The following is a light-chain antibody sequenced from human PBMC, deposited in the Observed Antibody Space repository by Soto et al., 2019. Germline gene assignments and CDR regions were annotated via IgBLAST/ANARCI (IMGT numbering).Light chain of an antibody. CDR1: SSDVGGYDY. V-gene: IGLV2-14*01. J-gene: IGLJ3*02. CDR2: EVS. CDR3: SSFLSTNPWV. Sequence: QSALTQPASVSGSPGQSITISCTGTSSDVGGYDYVSWYQQHPGKAPKLMIYEVSNRPSGVSDRFSGSKSGNTASLTISGLQAEDEADYYCSSFLSTNPWVFGRGTKLTVL.